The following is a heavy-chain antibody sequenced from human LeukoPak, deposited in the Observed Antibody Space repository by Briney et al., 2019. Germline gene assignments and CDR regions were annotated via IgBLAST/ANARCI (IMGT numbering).Heavy chain of an antibody. J-gene: IGHJ6*02. CDR2: ISGSGGST. V-gene: IGHV3-23*01. CDR3: AKENYYYGMDV. Sequence: GGSLRLSCAASGFTVSRNYMNWVRQAPGKGLEWVSAISGSGGSTYYADSVKGRFTISRDNSKNTLYLQMNSLRAEDTAVYYCAKENYYYGMDVWGQGTTVTVSS. CDR1: GFTVSRNY.